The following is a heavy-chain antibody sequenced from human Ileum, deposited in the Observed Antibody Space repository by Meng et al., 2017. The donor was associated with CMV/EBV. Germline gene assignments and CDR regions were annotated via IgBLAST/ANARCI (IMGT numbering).Heavy chain of an antibody. V-gene: IGHV3-23*01. CDR2: VSTSGDTT. Sequence: SCADSTCTFSNYAMSWVRQAPGKGMEWVSSVSTSGDTTYYADSVKGRFTNSRDNSRNNLFLQMNNLRLEDTAVYYCARAMGVKCYWGHGTLVTVSS. CDR3: ARAMGVKCY. D-gene: IGHD3-16*01. CDR1: TCTFSNYA. J-gene: IGHJ4*01.